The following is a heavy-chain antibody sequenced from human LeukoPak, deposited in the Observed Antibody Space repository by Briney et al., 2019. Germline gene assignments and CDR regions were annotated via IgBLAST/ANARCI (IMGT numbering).Heavy chain of an antibody. J-gene: IGHJ4*02. V-gene: IGHV3-30*18. CDR2: ISHDGSTE. D-gene: IGHD3-10*01. Sequence: PGGSLRLSCAASGFSFSNYAMHWVRKAPGRGPEWVAVISHDGSTESYADSVKGRFTISRDTSKKTLYLQMNSLSEGDTAVYYCAKNLELWFGDLLYFDSWGQGTLVTVSS. CDR1: GFSFSNYA. CDR3: AKNLELWFGDLLYFDS.